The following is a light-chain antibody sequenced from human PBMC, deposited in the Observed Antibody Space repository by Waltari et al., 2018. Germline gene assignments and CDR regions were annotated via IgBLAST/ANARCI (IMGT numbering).Light chain of an antibody. CDR2: DVS. J-gene: IGLJ1*01. Sequence: QPALTQPRSVSGSPGQSVTISCTGTSSDVGGYHYVSWYQQHPGKAPKLMIYDVSKRPSGVPDRFSGSKSGNTASLTISGLQAEDEADYYCCSYAGSYVFGTGTKVTVL. CDR3: CSYAGSYV. V-gene: IGLV2-11*01. CDR1: SSDVGGYHY.